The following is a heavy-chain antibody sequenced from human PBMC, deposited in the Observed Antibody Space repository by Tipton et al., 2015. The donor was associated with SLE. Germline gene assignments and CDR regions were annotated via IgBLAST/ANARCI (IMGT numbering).Heavy chain of an antibody. J-gene: IGHJ1*01. CDR1: GDSISSGGYD. CDR2: NYDSGST. CDR3: ARVSGSLRNFQD. D-gene: IGHD4-17*01. Sequence: TLSLTCSVSGDSISSGGYDWTWIRQHPGQGLEWIGNNYDSGSTYYSPSLKSRVTISVDTSKNQFSLRLSSVTAADTAVYYCARVSGSLRNFQDWGQGTLVTVSS. V-gene: IGHV4-31*03.